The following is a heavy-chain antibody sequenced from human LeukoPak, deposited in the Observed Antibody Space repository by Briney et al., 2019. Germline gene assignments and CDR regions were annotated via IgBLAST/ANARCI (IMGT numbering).Heavy chain of an antibody. CDR3: ARDTGIVGATSYAFDI. J-gene: IGHJ3*02. CDR2: INWNGGST. V-gene: IGHV3-20*04. Sequence: PGGSLRLSCAASGFTFDDYGMSWVRHAPGKGLEWVSGINWNGGSTVYADSVKGRFTISRDNAKNSLYLQMNSLRAEDTALYYCARDTGIVGATSYAFDIWGQGTMVTVSS. D-gene: IGHD1-26*01. CDR1: GFTFDDYG.